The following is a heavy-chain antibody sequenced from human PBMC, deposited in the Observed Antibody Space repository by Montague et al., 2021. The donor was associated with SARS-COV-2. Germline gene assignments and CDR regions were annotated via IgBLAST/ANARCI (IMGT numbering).Heavy chain of an antibody. Sequence: SETLSLTCAVYGGSFSGYYWSWIRQPPGKGLEWIGEITHSGSTNYNPSLKSRVTISLDTSTNQFSLKLSSVTAADTAVYHCARGRYSSSWYGTKYYFDYWGQGTLVTVSS. D-gene: IGHD6-13*01. CDR2: ITHSGST. V-gene: IGHV4-34*01. J-gene: IGHJ4*02. CDR1: GGSFSGYY. CDR3: ARGRYSSSWYGTKYYFDY.